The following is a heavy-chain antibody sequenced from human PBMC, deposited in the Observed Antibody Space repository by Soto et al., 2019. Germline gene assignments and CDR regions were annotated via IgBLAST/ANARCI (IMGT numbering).Heavy chain of an antibody. CDR1: GGTFSSYA. J-gene: IGHJ6*02. Sequence: QVQLVQSGADLKKPGSSVKVSCKASGGTFSSYAISWVRQAPGQGLAWMGGIIPIFGTANYAQKFQGRVTITADESTSTAYMEVSSLRAEDPAVYYCARPSRGVVDGCCYGMDVWGQGTTVTASS. CDR3: ARPSRGVVDGCCYGMDV. V-gene: IGHV1-69*01. D-gene: IGHD2-2*01. CDR2: IIPIFGTA.